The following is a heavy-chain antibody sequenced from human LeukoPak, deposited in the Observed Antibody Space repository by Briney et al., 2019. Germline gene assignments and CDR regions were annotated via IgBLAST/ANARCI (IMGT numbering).Heavy chain of an antibody. V-gene: IGHV1-24*01. D-gene: IGHD5-24*01. CDR1: GYTLTELS. Sequence: GASVKVSCKVSGYTLTELSMHWVRQAPGKGLEWMGGFDPEDGETIYAQKFQGRVTLTRDMSTSTDYLELISLRSEDTAVYYCARDNSVRDEAWWFNPWGQGTLVTVSS. CDR3: ARDNSVRDEAWWFNP. CDR2: FDPEDGET. J-gene: IGHJ5*02.